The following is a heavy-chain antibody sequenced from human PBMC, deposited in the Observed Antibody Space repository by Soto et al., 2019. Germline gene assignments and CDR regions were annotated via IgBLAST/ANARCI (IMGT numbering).Heavy chain of an antibody. Sequence: QVQLVQSGAEVRKPGASVKVSCKASGYSFTSYYMHWMRQAPGQGLEWMGVINPSGGNTGFAPKFQGRVTMTRATSTRTVYMELGSLRSEDTAVYYCGRDLEEGVPTWSVPDYWGQGSLVTVSS. CDR2: INPSGGNT. CDR1: GYSFTSYY. CDR3: GRDLEEGVPTWSVPDY. J-gene: IGHJ4*02. D-gene: IGHD5-12*01. V-gene: IGHV1-46*03.